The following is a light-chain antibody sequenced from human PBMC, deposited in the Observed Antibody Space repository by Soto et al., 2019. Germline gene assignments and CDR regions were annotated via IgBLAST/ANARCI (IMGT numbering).Light chain of an antibody. CDR1: SSVVGGYNY. CDR3: SSYTASSTYV. J-gene: IGLJ1*01. V-gene: IGLV2-14*03. CDR2: DVF. Sequence: QSVLTQPASVSGSPGQSITISCTGTSSVVGGYNYVSWYLQHPGKAPKLMIYDVFKRPSGVSHRFSGSKSGNTASLTISGLQAEDEADYYCSSYTASSTYVFGTGTKVTVL.